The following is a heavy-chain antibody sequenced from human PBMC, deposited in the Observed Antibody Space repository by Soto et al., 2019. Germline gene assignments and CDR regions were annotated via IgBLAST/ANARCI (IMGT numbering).Heavy chain of an antibody. Sequence: PSETLSLTCTVSGVSISSGGYYWSWIRQHPGKGLEWIGYIYYSGSTYYNPSLKSRVTISVDNAKNSLYLQMDSLRAEDTGVYYCARDNHYYGMNLWGQGTTVTVSS. CDR2: IYYSGST. J-gene: IGHJ6*02. CDR1: GVSISSGGYY. V-gene: IGHV4-31*03. CDR3: ARDNHYYGMNL.